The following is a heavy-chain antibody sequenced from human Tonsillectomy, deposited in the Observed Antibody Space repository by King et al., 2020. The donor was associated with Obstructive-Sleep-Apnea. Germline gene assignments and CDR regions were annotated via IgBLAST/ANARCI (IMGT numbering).Heavy chain of an antibody. V-gene: IGHV1-18*04. CDR1: GYTFTSYG. CDR3: ARDVYYYDSSGYLDY. D-gene: IGHD3-22*01. CDR2: ISGNNGNT. J-gene: IGHJ4*02. Sequence: QLVQSGTEVKKPGASVKVSCKASGYTFTSYGISWVRQAPGQGLEWMGWISGNNGNTNNAQKLQGRVTMTTDTSTTTAYMELRSLRSDDTAVYYCARDVYYYDSSGYLDYWGQGTLVTVSS.